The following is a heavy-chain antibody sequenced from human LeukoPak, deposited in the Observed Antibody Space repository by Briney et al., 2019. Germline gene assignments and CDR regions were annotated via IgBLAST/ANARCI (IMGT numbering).Heavy chain of an antibody. V-gene: IGHV1-2*02. CDR1: GYTFTGYY. CDR2: INPNSGGT. D-gene: IGHD3-10*01. J-gene: IGHJ4*02. CDR3: ARARLPITTSMVRGVIGPVVDY. Sequence: ASVKVSCKASGYTFTGYYMHWVRQAPGQGLEWMGWINPNSGGTNYAQKFQGRVTMTRATSISTAYMELSRLRSGDTAVYYCARARLPITTSMVRGVIGPVVDYWGQGTLVTVSS.